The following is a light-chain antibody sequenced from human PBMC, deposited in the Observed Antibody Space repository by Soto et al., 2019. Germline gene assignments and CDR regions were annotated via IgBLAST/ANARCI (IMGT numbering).Light chain of an antibody. CDR1: SSDVGGYNY. CDR2: EVS. V-gene: IGLV2-14*01. J-gene: IGLJ2*01. Sequence: QSALTQPAAVSGSPGQSITISCTGTSSDVGGYNYVSGYQQHPGKAPKLMIYEVSNRTSGVSNRFSGSKSGNTASLTISGLQAEDEADYYCSSYTSSSTLGVFGGGTKLTVL. CDR3: SSYTSSSTLGV.